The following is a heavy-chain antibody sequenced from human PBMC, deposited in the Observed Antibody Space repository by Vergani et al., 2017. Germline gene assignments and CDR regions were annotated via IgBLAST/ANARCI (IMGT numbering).Heavy chain of an antibody. CDR2: ISSSGSTI. D-gene: IGHD3-16*01. CDR1: GFTFSSYE. J-gene: IGHJ6*02. V-gene: IGHV3-48*03. CDR3: AGNEGSYGAPAGYYYDMDV. Sequence: EVQLVESGGGLVQPGGSLRLSCAASGFTFSSYEMNWVRQAPGKGLEWVSYISSSGSTIYYADSVKGRFTISRDNAKNSLYLQMNSLRAEDTAVYYCAGNEGSYGAPAGYYYDMDVWGQGTRVTVSS.